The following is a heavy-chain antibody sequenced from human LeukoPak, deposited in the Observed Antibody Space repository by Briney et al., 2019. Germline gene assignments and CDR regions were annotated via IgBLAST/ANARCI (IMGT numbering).Heavy chain of an antibody. Sequence: PGGSLRLSCAASGFTVSSNYMSWVRQAPGKGLEWVSVIYSGGSTYYADSVKGRFTISRDNSKNTLYLQMNSLRAEDTAVYDCARDMYSSGWYPTIDYWGQGTLVTVSS. V-gene: IGHV3-66*01. J-gene: IGHJ4*02. CDR2: IYSGGST. CDR3: ARDMYSSGWYPTIDY. D-gene: IGHD6-19*01. CDR1: GFTVSSNY.